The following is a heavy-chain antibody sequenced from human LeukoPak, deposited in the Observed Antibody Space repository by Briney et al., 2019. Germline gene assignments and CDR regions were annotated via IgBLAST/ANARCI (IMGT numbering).Heavy chain of an antibody. CDR3: AKEGYCSSTSCHDAFDI. CDR1: GFSFSTYA. J-gene: IGHJ3*02. CDR2: IGGSGDTT. Sequence: GGSLRLSCVASGFSFSTYAMSWVRQAPGKGLEWVAAIGGSGDTTNYADSVRGRFTISRDNSKNTLHVQMNSLRVEDTAVYYCAKEGYCSSTSCHDAFDIWGQGTMVTVSS. D-gene: IGHD2-2*01. V-gene: IGHV3-23*01.